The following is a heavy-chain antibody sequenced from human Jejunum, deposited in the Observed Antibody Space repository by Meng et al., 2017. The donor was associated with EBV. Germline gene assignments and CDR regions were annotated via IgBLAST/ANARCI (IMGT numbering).Heavy chain of an antibody. CDR2: ISAYNGNT. J-gene: IGHJ4*02. CDR3: ARVEVGITSGDY. D-gene: IGHD1-26*01. CDR1: GYTFTNYG. Sequence: QAQLVQSGGEVKKPXXXXKXSCKASGYTFTNYGITWVRQAPGQGLEWMGWISAYNGNTNYAQTLQGRVTMTTDTSTSTAYMELGSLRSDDTAVYYCARVEVGITSGDYWGQGTLGTVSS. V-gene: IGHV1-18*01.